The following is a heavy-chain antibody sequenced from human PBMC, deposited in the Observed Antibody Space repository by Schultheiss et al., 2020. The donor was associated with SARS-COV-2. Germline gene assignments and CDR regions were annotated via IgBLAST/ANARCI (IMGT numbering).Heavy chain of an antibody. V-gene: IGHV3-23*01. CDR3: ARAPYNRVTEDNWFDP. J-gene: IGHJ5*02. D-gene: IGHD2-21*02. CDR2: LSSNGLHT. Sequence: GGSLRLSCEASGFTFSDYAMNWVRQAPGKGLEWVSSLSSNGLHTYYTDSVKGRFTISRDNAKNSLYLQMNSLRDEDTAVYYCARAPYNRVTEDNWFDPWGQGTLVTVSS. CDR1: GFTFSDYA.